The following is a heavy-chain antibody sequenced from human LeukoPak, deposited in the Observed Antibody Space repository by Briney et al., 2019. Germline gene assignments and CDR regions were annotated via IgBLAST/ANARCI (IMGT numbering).Heavy chain of an antibody. V-gene: IGHV4-59*01. CDR2: IYYSGST. CDR3: ARDQEGIFDY. J-gene: IGHJ4*02. CDR1: GGSISSYY. Sequence: SETLSLTCTLSGGSISSYYWSWIRQPPGKGLEWIGYIYYSGSTNYNPSLKSRVTISVDTSKNQFSLKLSSVTAADTAVYYCARDQEGIFDYWGQGTLVTVSS.